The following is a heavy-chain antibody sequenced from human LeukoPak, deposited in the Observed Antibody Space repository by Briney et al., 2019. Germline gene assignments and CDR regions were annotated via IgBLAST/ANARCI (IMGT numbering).Heavy chain of an antibody. J-gene: IGHJ4*02. CDR3: AVHHIVDTAMGNPLDY. Sequence: GGSLRLSCAASGFTFSSYSMSWVRQAPGKGLEWVSSISSSSSYIYYADSVKGRFTISRDNAKNSLYLQMNSLRAEDTAVYYCAVHHIVDTAMGNPLDYWGQGTLVTVSS. CDR1: GFTFSSYS. D-gene: IGHD5-18*01. V-gene: IGHV3-21*01. CDR2: ISSSSSYI.